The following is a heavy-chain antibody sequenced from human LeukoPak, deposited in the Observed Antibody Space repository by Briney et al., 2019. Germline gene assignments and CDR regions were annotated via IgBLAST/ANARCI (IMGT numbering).Heavy chain of an antibody. CDR3: ARSAYSSGWYAFDY. CDR2: IIPIFGTA. J-gene: IGHJ4*02. Sequence: GASVKVSCKASGGTVSSYAISWVRQAPGQGLEWMGGIIPIFGTANYAQKFQGRVTITTDESTSTAYMELSSLRSEDTAVYYCARSAYSSGWYAFDYWGQGTLVTVSS. CDR1: GGTVSSYA. D-gene: IGHD6-19*01. V-gene: IGHV1-69*05.